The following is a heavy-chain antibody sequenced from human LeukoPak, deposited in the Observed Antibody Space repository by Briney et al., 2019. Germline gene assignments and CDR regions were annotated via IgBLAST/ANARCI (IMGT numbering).Heavy chain of an antibody. CDR1: GFTFSDYY. CDR3: AKITVTTRVVGYFQH. CDR2: ISSSGSTI. V-gene: IGHV3-11*01. Sequence: PGGSLRLSCAASGFTFSDYYMSWIRQAPGKGLEWVSYISSSGSTIYYADSVKGRFTISRDNAKNSLYLQMNSLRAEDTAVYYCAKITVTTRVVGYFQHWGQGTLVTVSS. D-gene: IGHD4-17*01. J-gene: IGHJ1*01.